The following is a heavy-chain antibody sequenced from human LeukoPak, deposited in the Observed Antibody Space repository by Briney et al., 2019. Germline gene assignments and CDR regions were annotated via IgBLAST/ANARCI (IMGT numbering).Heavy chain of an antibody. CDR2: FDPEDGET. CDR3: ATTNYGSGSYYPDY. V-gene: IGHV1-24*01. CDR1: GYTLTVLS. Sequence: ASVKVSCKVSGYTLTVLSMHWVRQAPGKGLECMGGFDPEDGETIYAQKFQGRVTMTEDTSTDTAYMELSSLRSEDTAVDYCATTNYGSGSYYPDYWGQGTLVTVSS. D-gene: IGHD3-10*01. J-gene: IGHJ4*02.